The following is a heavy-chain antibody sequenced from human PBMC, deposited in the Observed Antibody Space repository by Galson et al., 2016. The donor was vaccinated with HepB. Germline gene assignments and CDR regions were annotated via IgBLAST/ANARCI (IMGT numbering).Heavy chain of an antibody. CDR2: TYYRSEWYH. D-gene: IGHD6-13*01. J-gene: IGHJ3*01. CDR1: GDSVSNDHSA. CDR3: ASAKAAGTAFYL. V-gene: IGHV6-1*01. Sequence: CAISGDSVSNDHSAWHWIRQSASRGLEWLGRTYYRSEWYHDYAESVKGRIAIIPDTSPNQLSLQLNTVTPEGTALYYCASAKAAGTAFYLWGQGTMVTVSS.